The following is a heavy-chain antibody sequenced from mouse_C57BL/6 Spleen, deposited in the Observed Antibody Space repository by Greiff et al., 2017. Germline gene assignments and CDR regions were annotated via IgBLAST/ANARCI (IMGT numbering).Heavy chain of an antibody. CDR2: INPSSGYT. Sequence: QVQLKESGAELVKPGASVRMSCKASGYTFTSYTMHWVKQRPGPGLEWIGYINPSSGYTKYNQKFKDKATLTADKSSSTAYMQLSSLTSEDSAVYYCARGSNYAMDYWGQGTSVTVSS. J-gene: IGHJ4*01. CDR3: ARGSNYAMDY. CDR1: GYTFTSYT. V-gene: IGHV1S26*01. D-gene: IGHD5-1*01.